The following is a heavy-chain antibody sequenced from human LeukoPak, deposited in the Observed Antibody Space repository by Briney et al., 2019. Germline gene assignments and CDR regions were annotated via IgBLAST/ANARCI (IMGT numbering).Heavy chain of an antibody. J-gene: IGHJ4*02. D-gene: IGHD3-16*01. V-gene: IGHV3-7*04. CDR3: ARNGLIGFDY. Sequence: GGSLRLSCADSGFTFSKYWMSWVRQAPGKGLEWVARIKEDGSEKYYVDSVKGRFTISRDNTKNSMYLQMNSRRAEDTAVYYCARNGLIGFDYWGQGTLVTVSS. CDR2: IKEDGSEK. CDR1: GFTFSKYW.